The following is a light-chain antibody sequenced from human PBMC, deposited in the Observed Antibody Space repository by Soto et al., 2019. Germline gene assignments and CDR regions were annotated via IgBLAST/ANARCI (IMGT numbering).Light chain of an antibody. Sequence: IVMTQSPATLSVSPGERATLSFGASQSVDRLLAWYHQKPGQAPRLLIYAASTRATGIPARFSGGGSGTDFTLTISSLEPEDFAVYYCQQRSNWPWTFGQGTKVDIK. CDR2: AAS. J-gene: IGKJ1*01. V-gene: IGKV3-11*01. CDR1: QSVDRL. CDR3: QQRSNWPWT.